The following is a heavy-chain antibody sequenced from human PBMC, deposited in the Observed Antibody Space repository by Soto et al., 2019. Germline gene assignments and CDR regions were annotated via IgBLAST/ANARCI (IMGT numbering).Heavy chain of an antibody. CDR3: AGECVASATHPWGDAFDI. Sequence: QVQLVQSGAEVKKPGASVKVSCKASGYTFTNYVIHWVRQAPGQSLEWMGWVGIGSTKTDYSQKFLGRVTFSRDTSENTAHMELSGLKSEDTAVYYCAGECVASATHPWGDAFDIWGQGTMVTVSS. CDR2: VGIGSTKT. D-gene: IGHD3-16*01. V-gene: IGHV1-3*04. CDR1: GYTFTNYV. J-gene: IGHJ3*02.